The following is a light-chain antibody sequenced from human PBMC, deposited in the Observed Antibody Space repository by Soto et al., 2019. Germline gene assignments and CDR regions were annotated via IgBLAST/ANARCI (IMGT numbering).Light chain of an antibody. CDR2: RNS. J-gene: IGLJ2*01. V-gene: IGLV1-47*01. CDR3: AAWDDSLSGVV. CDR1: SSNIGSNY. Sequence: QAVVTQPPSASGTPGQRVTISCSGSSSNIGSNYVYWYQQLPGTVPQLLIYRNSEWPSGVPDRFSGSKSGTSASLAISGLRSEDEADYYCAAWDDSLSGVVFGGGTKLTVL.